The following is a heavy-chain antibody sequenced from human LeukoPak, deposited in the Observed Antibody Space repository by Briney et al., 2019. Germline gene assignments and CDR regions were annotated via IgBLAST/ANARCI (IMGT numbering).Heavy chain of an antibody. V-gene: IGHV4-34*01. D-gene: IGHD1-26*01. CDR1: GGSFSGYY. CDR3: ARGLIVGATLFHYYYGMDV. J-gene: IGHJ6*02. CDR2: INHSGST. Sequence: SETLSLTCAVYGGSFSGYYWSWIRQPPGNGLEWIGEINHSGSTNYNQSLKSRVTISVDTSKNQFSLKLSSVTAADTAVYYCARGLIVGATLFHYYYGMDVWGQGTTVTVSS.